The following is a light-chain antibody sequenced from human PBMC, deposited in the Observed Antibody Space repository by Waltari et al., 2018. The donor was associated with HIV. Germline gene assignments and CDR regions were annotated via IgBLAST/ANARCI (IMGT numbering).Light chain of an antibody. Sequence: DIQLTKSPSFLSASVGDTVTITCRASQGIPNNVAWYQQKPGKAPKSLIYDASTLQSGVPSRFSGSGSGTEFTLTISSLQPEDFATYYCQQVKSYPLTFGQGTRLEIK. V-gene: IGKV1-9*01. CDR1: QGIPNN. CDR2: DAS. J-gene: IGKJ5*01. CDR3: QQVKSYPLT.